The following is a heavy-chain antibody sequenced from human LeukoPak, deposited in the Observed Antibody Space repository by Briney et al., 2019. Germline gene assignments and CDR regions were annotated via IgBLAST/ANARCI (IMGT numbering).Heavy chain of an antibody. Sequence: ASVKVSCKASGYTFTSYDINWVRQATGQGLEWMGWMNPNSGNTGYAQKFQGRVTMTRNTSISTAYMELSSLRSEYTAVYYCARRLPIAVAGRGLANWFDPWGQGTLVTVSS. J-gene: IGHJ5*02. CDR2: MNPNSGNT. CDR3: ARRLPIAVAGRGLANWFDP. CDR1: GYTFTSYD. V-gene: IGHV1-8*01. D-gene: IGHD6-19*01.